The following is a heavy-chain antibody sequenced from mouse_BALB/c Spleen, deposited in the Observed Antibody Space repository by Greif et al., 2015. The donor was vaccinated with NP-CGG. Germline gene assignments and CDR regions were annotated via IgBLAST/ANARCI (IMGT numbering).Heavy chain of an antibody. CDR3: ARYDCDVPWFAY. D-gene: IGHD2-4*01. CDR1: GYTFTNYK. V-gene: IGHV1S29*02. Sequence: EVKLVESGPELVKPGASGKISCRASGYTFTNYKMHWVKQSHGKSLEWIGYINPYNGGTGYNQKFKSKATLTVDNSSSTAYMELRSLTSEDSAVYYCARYDCDVPWFAYWGQGTLVTVSA. J-gene: IGHJ3*01. CDR2: INPYNGGT.